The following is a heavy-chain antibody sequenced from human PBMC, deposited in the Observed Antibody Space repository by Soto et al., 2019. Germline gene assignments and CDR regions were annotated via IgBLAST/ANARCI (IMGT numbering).Heavy chain of an antibody. V-gene: IGHV1-18*01. D-gene: IGHD2-8*01. CDR2: ISAYNGNT. CDR3: ARDVYCYNGVSNDIAAKDAFDI. J-gene: IGHJ3*02. Sequence: ASVKVSCKASGYTFTSYGISWVRQAPGQGLEWMGWISAYNGNTNYAQKLQGRVTMTTDTSTSTAYMELRGLRSDDTAVYYCARDVYCYNGVSNDIAAKDAFDIWGQGTMVTVSS. CDR1: GYTFTSYG.